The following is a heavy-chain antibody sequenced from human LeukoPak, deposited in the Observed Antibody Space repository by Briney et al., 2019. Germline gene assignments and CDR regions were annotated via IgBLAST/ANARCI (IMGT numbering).Heavy chain of an antibody. Sequence: GGSLRLSCAASGFTFSSYGMHWVRQAPGTGLEWVAFIRSDGSNKNYADSVKGRFTISRDNSKNTLYLQMNSLRPDDTAVYYCAKDYSETSYYGSGTYYRPNWFDPWGQGTLVTVSS. CDR3: AKDYSETSYYGSGTYYRPNWFDP. CDR2: IRSDGSNK. D-gene: IGHD3-10*01. J-gene: IGHJ5*02. CDR1: GFTFSSYG. V-gene: IGHV3-30*02.